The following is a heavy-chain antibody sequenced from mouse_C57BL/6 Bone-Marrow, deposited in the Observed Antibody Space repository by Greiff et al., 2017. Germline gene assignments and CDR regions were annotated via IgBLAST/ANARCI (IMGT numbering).Heavy chain of an antibody. Sequence: EVQLVESGGGLVKPGGSLKLSCAASGFTFSDYGMHWVRQAPEKGLEWVAYISSGSSTIYYADTVKGRFTISRDNAKNTLFLQMTSLRSEDTAMYYGARPEYYGSSYGFAYWGQGTLVTVSA. D-gene: IGHD1-1*01. CDR1: GFTFSDYG. CDR2: ISSGSSTI. CDR3: ARPEYYGSSYGFAY. V-gene: IGHV5-17*01. J-gene: IGHJ3*01.